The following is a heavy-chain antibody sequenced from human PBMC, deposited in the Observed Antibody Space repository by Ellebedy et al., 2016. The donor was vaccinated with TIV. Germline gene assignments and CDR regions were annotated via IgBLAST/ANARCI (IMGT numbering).Heavy chain of an antibody. Sequence: AASVKVSCKASGGTFSSYAISWVRQAPGQGLEWMGRIIPILGIANYAQKFQGRVTITADKSTSTAYMELGSLRSEDTAVYYCAREGGLGRRQGFSPLDYWGQGTLVTVSS. CDR3: AREGGLGRRQGFSPLDY. D-gene: IGHD7-27*01. V-gene: IGHV1-69*04. J-gene: IGHJ4*02. CDR1: GGTFSSYA. CDR2: IIPILGIA.